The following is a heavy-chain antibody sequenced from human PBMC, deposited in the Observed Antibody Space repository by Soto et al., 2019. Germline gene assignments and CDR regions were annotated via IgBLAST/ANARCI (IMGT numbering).Heavy chain of an antibody. CDR2: IIPIFGTA. CDR1: GGTFSSYA. V-gene: IGHV1-69*06. Sequence: GASVNVSCKASGGTFSSYAISWVRQAPGQGLEWMGGIIPIFGTANYAQKFQGRVTITADKSTSTAYMELSSLRSEDTAVYYCARLVTAIVGGYYYGMDVWGQGTTVTVSS. J-gene: IGHJ6*02. CDR3: ARLVTAIVGGYYYGMDV. D-gene: IGHD2-21*02.